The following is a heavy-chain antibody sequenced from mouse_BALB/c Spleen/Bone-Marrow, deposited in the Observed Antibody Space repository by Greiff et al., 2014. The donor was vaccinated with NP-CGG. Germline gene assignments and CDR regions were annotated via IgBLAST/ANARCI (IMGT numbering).Heavy chain of an antibody. CDR3: ASVEVHAMDY. D-gene: IGHD2-14*01. V-gene: IGHV3-6*02. Sequence: EVQLQESGPGLVKPSQSLSLTCSVTGYSITSGYYWTWIRQFPGNTLEWLGYISYDGSNHYNPSLTNRGSITRDTSKNQFFLKLKSGTTEDTATYYCASVEVHAMDYWGQGTSVTVSS. CDR2: ISYDGSN. CDR1: GYSITSGYY. J-gene: IGHJ4*01.